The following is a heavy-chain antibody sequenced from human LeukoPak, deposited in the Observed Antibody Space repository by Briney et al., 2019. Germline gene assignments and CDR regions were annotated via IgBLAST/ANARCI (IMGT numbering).Heavy chain of an antibody. CDR2: INSDGSST. CDR3: ASKLRNGGAFDT. J-gene: IGHJ3*02. Sequence: GGSLRLSCAASGFTFSSYWMHWVRQAPGKGLVWVSRINSDGSSTSYADSVKGRFTISRDNAKNTLDLQMNSLRAEDTAVYYCASKLRNGGAFDTWGQGTMVTVSS. V-gene: IGHV3-74*01. CDR1: GFTFSSYW. D-gene: IGHD4-17*01.